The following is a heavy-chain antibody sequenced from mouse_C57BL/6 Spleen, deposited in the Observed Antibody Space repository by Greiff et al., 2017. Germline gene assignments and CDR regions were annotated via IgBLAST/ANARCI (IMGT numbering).Heavy chain of an antibody. CDR2: IRNKANGYTA. Sequence: EVMLVESGGGLVQPGGSLSLSCAASGFTFTDYYMSWVRQPPGKALEWLGFIRNKANGYTAEYSASVKGLFSISRYNSQSILYLQMNALRAEDSATYECERYIVDGYHRWYFDVWGTGTTVTVSS. D-gene: IGHD2-3*01. J-gene: IGHJ1*03. V-gene: IGHV7-3*01. CDR3: ERYIVDGYHRWYFDV. CDR1: GFTFTDYY.